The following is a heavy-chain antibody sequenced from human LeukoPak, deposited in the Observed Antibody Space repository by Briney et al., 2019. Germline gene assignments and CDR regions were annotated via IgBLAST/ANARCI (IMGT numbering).Heavy chain of an antibody. CDR2: ISYDGSNK. V-gene: IGHV3-30*03. Sequence: GGSLRLSCAASGFTFSSYGMHWVRRAPGKGLEWVAVISYDGSNKYYADSVKGRFTISRDNAKNSLYLQMNSLRAEDTAVYYCARANQRDAFDIWGQGTMVTVSS. CDR1: GFTFSSYG. D-gene: IGHD6-25*01. J-gene: IGHJ3*02. CDR3: ARANQRDAFDI.